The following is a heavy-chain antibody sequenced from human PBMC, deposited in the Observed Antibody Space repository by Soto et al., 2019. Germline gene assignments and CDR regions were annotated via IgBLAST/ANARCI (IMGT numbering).Heavy chain of an antibody. CDR1: GFTFSSYA. V-gene: IGHV3-23*01. J-gene: IGHJ4*02. Sequence: PGGSLRLSCAASGFTFSSYAMSWVRQAPGKGLEWVSAISGSGGSTYYAESVKGRFTISRDNSKNTLYLQMNSLRAEDTAVYYCAKDCCSSTSLIDYWGQGTLVTVSS. D-gene: IGHD2-2*01. CDR2: ISGSGGST. CDR3: AKDCCSSTSLIDY.